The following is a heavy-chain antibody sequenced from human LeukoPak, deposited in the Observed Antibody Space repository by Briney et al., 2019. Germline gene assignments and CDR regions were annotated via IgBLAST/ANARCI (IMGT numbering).Heavy chain of an antibody. CDR3: ARDMYYYDSSGYYYFDY. D-gene: IGHD3-22*01. CDR2: INHSGST. Sequence: SETLSLTCAVYGGSFSGYYWSWIRQPPGKGLEWIGEINHSGSTNYNPSLKSRVTISVDTSKNQFSLKLSSVTAADTAVYYCARDMYYYDSSGYYYFDYWGRGTLVTVSS. V-gene: IGHV4-34*01. J-gene: IGHJ4*02. CDR1: GGSFSGYY.